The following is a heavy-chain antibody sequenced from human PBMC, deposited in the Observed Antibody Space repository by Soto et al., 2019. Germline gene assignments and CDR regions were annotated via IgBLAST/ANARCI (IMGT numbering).Heavy chain of an antibody. V-gene: IGHV4-59*01. D-gene: IGHD3-22*01. Sequence: SETLSLTCTVSGGSISSYYWSWIRQPPGKGLEWIGYIHYSGSTNYNPSLKSRVTMSVDTSKNQFSLKVRSVTAADTAVYFCASNGYDYPNWFDPWGQGTLVTVSS. J-gene: IGHJ5*02. CDR2: IHYSGST. CDR1: GGSISSYY. CDR3: ASNGYDYPNWFDP.